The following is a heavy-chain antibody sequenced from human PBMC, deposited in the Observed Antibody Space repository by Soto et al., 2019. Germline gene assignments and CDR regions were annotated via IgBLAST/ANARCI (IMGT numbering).Heavy chain of an antibody. D-gene: IGHD2-15*01. J-gene: IGHJ4*02. Sequence: EVQLLESGGGLVQPGGSLRLSCAASGFTFSRYAMSWARQAPGKGLEWVLVISDSGGSTYYAGSVKGRFTISRDNSQNTLYLQMNSLRAEDTAVYYCAKTSGGSCYSANDYWGQGTLVTVSS. CDR2: ISDSGGST. V-gene: IGHV3-23*01. CDR3: AKTSGGSCYSANDY. CDR1: GFTFSRYA.